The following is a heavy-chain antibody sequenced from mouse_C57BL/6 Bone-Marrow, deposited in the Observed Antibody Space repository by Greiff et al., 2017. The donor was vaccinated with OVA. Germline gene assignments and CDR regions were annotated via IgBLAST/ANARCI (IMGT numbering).Heavy chain of an antibody. CDR3: ARSERLRDCVNY. V-gene: IGHV1-76*01. D-gene: IGHD2-2*01. Sequence: QVQLQQSGAELVRPGASVTLSCKASGYTFTDYYISWVKQRPGQGLEWIARIYPGSGNIYYNEKFKGKATLTADKSSSTAYMQLSSLTSDDSAVYVCARSERLRDCVNYGGQGTTLTVSS. CDR1: GYTFTDYY. J-gene: IGHJ2*01. CDR2: IYPGSGNI.